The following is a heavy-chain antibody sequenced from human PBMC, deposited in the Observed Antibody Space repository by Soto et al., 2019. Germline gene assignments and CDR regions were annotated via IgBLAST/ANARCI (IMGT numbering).Heavy chain of an antibody. J-gene: IGHJ6*02. Sequence: SVKVSCKASGGTFSSYAISWVRQAPGQGLEWMGGIIPIFGTANYAQKFQGRVTITADKSTSTAYMELSSLRSEDTAVYYCARAPPPPYNAALNYYYYGMDVWGQGTTVTVSS. V-gene: IGHV1-69*06. CDR2: IIPIFGTA. CDR1: GGTFSSYA. D-gene: IGHD1-20*01. CDR3: ARAPPPPYNAALNYYYYGMDV.